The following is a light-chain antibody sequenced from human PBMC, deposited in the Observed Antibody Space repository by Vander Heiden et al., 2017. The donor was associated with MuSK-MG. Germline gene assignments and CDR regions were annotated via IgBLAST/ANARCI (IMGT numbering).Light chain of an antibody. V-gene: IGLV2-14*03. CDR2: DVN. J-gene: IGLJ3*02. Sequence: CVSWYQQHPGRAPKLVVYDVNNRPSGVARRFSGSRSGNTASLTISGLQTEDEADYYCSSYITSSTLVVFGGGTKLTVL. CDR3: SSYITSSTLVV. CDR1: C.